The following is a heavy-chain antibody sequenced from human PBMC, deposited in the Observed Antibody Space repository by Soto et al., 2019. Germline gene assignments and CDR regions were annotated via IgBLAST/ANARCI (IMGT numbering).Heavy chain of an antibody. Sequence: PGGSLRLSCAASGFSLSNYGMNWVRQAPGRGLEWFSHINDRSSAIYYADSVKGRFTISRDNAKSSLYLQINSLRDEDTAIYYCGRDRRWAINFWGQGTLVTVSS. D-gene: IGHD5-12*01. CDR1: GFSLSNYG. CDR2: INDRSSAI. V-gene: IGHV3-48*02. J-gene: IGHJ4*02. CDR3: GRDRRWAINF.